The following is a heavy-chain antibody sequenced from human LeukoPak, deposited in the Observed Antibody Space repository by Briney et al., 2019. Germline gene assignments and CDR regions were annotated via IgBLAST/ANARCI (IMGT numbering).Heavy chain of an antibody. CDR1: GGYIGNTNW. CDR3: SRENGAFSPFGY. V-gene: IGHV4-4*02. J-gene: IGHJ4*02. Sequence: SGTLSLTCGVSGGYIGNTNWWSWVRQPPGQGLEWIGEISLTGLTHYNPSLESRVTVSLDKSKNQLSLNLTSVTAADTAVYYCSRENGAFSPFGYWGQGTLVTVLS. D-gene: IGHD2-8*01. CDR2: ISLTGLT.